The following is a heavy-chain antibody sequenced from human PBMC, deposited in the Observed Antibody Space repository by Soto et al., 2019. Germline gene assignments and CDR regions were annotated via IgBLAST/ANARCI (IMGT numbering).Heavy chain of an antibody. V-gene: IGHV1-3*01. Sequence: PVKRSRKASGYTFTSYARHWVRQAPRQRLEWMGWINAGNGNTKYSQKFQGRVTITRDTSASTAYMELSSLRSEDTAVYYCARGLSYGTSQDWFDPWRQGTLVTVS. CDR1: GYTFTSYA. D-gene: IGHD5-18*01. CDR3: ARGLSYGTSQDWFDP. J-gene: IGHJ5*02. CDR2: INAGNGNT.